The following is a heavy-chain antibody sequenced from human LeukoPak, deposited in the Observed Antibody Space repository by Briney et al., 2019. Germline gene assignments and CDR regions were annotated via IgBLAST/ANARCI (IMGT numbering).Heavy chain of an antibody. D-gene: IGHD3-3*01. CDR2: IYHSGSS. CDR3: AREGYVDFWSGPGHHMDV. CDR1: GGSISSGGYY. J-gene: IGHJ6*04. Sequence: PSETLSLTCTVSGGSISSGGYYWSWIRQPPGKGLEWIGYIYHSGSSYYNPSLKSRVTISVDTSKNQFSLKLSSVTAADTAVYYCAREGYVDFWSGPGHHMDVWGKGTTVTVSS. V-gene: IGHV4-30-2*01.